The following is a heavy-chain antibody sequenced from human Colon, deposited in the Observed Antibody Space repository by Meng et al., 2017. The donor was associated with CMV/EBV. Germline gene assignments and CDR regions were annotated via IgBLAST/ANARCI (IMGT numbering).Heavy chain of an antibody. CDR2: ISNINYI. CDR3: ARPADVLVIAKGLDY. CDR1: GFIFKNYI. D-gene: IGHD2-15*01. V-gene: IGHV3-21*01. J-gene: IGHJ4*02. Sequence: GGSLRLSCEASGFIFKNYIMHWVRQAPGKGLEWVSSISNINYIYQADSVKGRFTISRDNSQNTLFLQMNSLRPEDTAIYYCARPADVLVIAKGLDYWGQGTLVTVSS.